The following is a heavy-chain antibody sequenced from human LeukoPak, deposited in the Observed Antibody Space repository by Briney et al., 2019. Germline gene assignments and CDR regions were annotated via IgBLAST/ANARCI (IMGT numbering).Heavy chain of an antibody. Sequence: GASVKVSCKASGYTFTSYDTNWVRQATGQGLEWMGWMNPNCGNTGYAQKFQGRVTITRNTSISTAYMELSSLRSEDTAVYYCARDLSIAAAESWFDPWGQGTLVTVSS. J-gene: IGHJ5*02. V-gene: IGHV1-8*03. CDR1: GYTFTSYD. D-gene: IGHD6-13*01. CDR2: MNPNCGNT. CDR3: ARDLSIAAAESWFDP.